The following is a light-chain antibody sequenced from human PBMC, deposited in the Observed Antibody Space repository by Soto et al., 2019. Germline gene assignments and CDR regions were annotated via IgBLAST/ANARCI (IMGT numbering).Light chain of an antibody. Sequence: DIQMTQSPSSLSASVGDRVTITCRPSQGISNYLAWYQQKPGKVPKLLIYAASTLQSGVPSRFSGSGSGTDFTLTISSLQPEDVATYYCQKYNSAPPTFGQGTKVDIK. CDR1: QGISNY. CDR3: QKYNSAPPT. J-gene: IGKJ1*01. CDR2: AAS. V-gene: IGKV1-27*01.